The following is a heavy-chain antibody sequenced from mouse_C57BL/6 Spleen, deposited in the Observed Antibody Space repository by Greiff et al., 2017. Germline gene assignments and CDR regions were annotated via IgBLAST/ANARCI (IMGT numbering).Heavy chain of an antibody. CDR2: IYPGSGST. CDR1: GYTFTSYW. J-gene: IGHJ2*01. CDR3: ARDSYYGSRGNYFDD. D-gene: IGHD1-1*01. V-gene: IGHV1-55*01. Sequence: QVQLQQPGAELVKPGASVKMSCKASGYTFTSYWITWVKQRPGQGLEWIGDIYPGSGSTNYNEKFKSKATLTVDTSSSTAYMQLSSLTSEDSAVYYCARDSYYGSRGNYFDDWGQGTTLTVSS.